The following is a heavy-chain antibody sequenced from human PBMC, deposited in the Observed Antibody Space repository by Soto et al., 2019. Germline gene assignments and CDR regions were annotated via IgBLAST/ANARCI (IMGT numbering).Heavy chain of an antibody. CDR3: ARDRPPWDNWNVRGAFDI. V-gene: IGHV3-33*01. J-gene: IGHJ3*02. D-gene: IGHD1-20*01. CDR2: IWYDGSNK. CDR1: GFTFSSYG. Sequence: QVQLVESGGGVVQPGRSLRLSCAASGFTFSSYGMHWVRQAPGKGLEWVAVIWYDGSNKYYADSVKGRFTISRDNSKNTLYLQMNSLRAEDTAVYYCARDRPPWDNWNVRGAFDIWGQGTMVTVSS.